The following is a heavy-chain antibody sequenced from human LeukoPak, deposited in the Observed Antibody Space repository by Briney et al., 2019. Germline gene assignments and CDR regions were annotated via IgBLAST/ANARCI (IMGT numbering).Heavy chain of an antibody. CDR3: ARHTVALDY. Sequence: PSETLSLTCTVSGGSISSSYWAWIRQPPGKGLEWIGYMYNSGTTNYNSSLKSRVTISVDMSENQFSLKLSSVTAADTAVYYCARHTVALDYWGQGALVTVSS. CDR2: MYNSGTT. J-gene: IGHJ4*02. CDR1: GGSISSSY. D-gene: IGHD5-12*01. V-gene: IGHV4-59*08.